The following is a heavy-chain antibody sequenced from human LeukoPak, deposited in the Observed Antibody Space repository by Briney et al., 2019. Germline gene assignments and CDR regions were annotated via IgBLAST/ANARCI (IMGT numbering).Heavy chain of an antibody. J-gene: IGHJ6*02. CDR3: AKVTTVVPAALSLYYYYYGMDV. V-gene: IGHV3-11*01. CDR2: ISSSGSTI. Sequence: GGSLRLSCAASGFTFSDYYMSWIRQAPGKGLEWVSYISSSGSTIYYADSVKGRFTISRDNSKNTLYLQMNSLRAEDTAVYYCAKVTTVVPAALSLYYYYYGMDVWGQGTTVTVSS. D-gene: IGHD2-2*01. CDR1: GFTFSDYY.